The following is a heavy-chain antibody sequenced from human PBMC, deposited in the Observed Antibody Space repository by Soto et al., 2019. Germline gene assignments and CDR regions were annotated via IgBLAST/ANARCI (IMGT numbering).Heavy chain of an antibody. CDR2: ISYDGSNK. CDR1: GFTFSSYA. J-gene: IGHJ4*02. Sequence: QVQLVESGGGVVQPGRSLRLSCAASGFTFSSYAMHWVRQAPGKGLERVAVISYDGSNKYYADSVKGRFTISRDNSKTTLYLQMNSLRAEDTAVYYCARDYEYSSSSFDYWGQGTLVTVSS. D-gene: IGHD6-6*01. CDR3: ARDYEYSSSSFDY. V-gene: IGHV3-30-3*01.